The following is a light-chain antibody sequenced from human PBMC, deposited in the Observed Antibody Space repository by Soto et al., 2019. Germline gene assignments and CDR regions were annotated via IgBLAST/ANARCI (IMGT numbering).Light chain of an antibody. CDR1: SSDVGCYNY. V-gene: IGLV2-8*01. CDR2: EVS. Sequence: QSVLAQPTSASWSPGQSVTISCTGTSSDVGCYNYVSWYQQHPGKAPKLIISEVSKRPSGVPDRFSGSKSGNTASLTVSGLQAEDEADYYCTSHAGSNNYVFGTGTKVTVL. J-gene: IGLJ1*01. CDR3: TSHAGSNNYV.